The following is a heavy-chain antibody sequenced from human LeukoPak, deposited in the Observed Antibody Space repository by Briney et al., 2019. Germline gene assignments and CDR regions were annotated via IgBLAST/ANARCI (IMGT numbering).Heavy chain of an antibody. V-gene: IGHV3-30-3*01. CDR3: AKDFGGSDYDWYFDL. CDR1: GFTFSSYA. D-gene: IGHD1-26*01. CDR2: ISYDGSNK. Sequence: GGSLRLSCAASGFTFSSYAMHWVRQAPGKGLEWVAVISYDGSNKYYADSVEGRFTISRDNSRNTLYLQMNSLRAEDTAIYYCAKDFGGSDYDWYFDLWGRGTVVTVSS. J-gene: IGHJ2*01.